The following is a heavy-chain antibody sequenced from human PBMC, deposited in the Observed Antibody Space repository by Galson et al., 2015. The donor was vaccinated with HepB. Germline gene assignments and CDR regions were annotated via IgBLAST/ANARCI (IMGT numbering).Heavy chain of an antibody. CDR2: ISSNGGST. CDR1: GFTFSSYA. V-gene: IGHV3-64D*06. CDR3: VKDLTNGYSSSSEVGVLDY. D-gene: IGHD6-13*01. J-gene: IGHJ4*02. Sequence: SLRLSCAASGFTFSSYAMHWVRQAPGKGLEYVSAISSNGGSTYYADSVKGRFTISRDNSKNTLYLQMSSLRAEDTAVYYCVKDLTNGYSSSSEVGVLDYWGQGTLVTVSS.